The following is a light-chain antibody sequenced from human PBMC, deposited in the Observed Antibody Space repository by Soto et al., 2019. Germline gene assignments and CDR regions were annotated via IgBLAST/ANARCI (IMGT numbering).Light chain of an antibody. CDR3: QTWGTGFLV. CDR1: SGYSSYA. J-gene: IGLJ2*01. CDR2: VNSDGSH. V-gene: IGLV4-69*01. Sequence: QPVLTQSPSASASLGASVKLTCTLSSGYSSYAIAWHQQQPEKGPRYLMKVNSDGSHTKGDGIPDRFSGSSSGAERYLTISSLQSEDEADYYCQTWGTGFLVFGGGTKLTVL.